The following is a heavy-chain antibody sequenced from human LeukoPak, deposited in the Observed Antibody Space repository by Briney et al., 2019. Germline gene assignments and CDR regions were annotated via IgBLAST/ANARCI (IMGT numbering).Heavy chain of an antibody. J-gene: IGHJ4*02. Sequence: GRSLRLSCAASGFTFSSYAMHWVRQAPGKGLQWVAVISYDGGNKYYADSVKGRFTISRDNSKNTLYLQMNSLRAEDTAVYYCARDSPDSYGYIFDYWGQGTLVTVSS. D-gene: IGHD5-18*01. CDR1: GFTFSSYA. CDR2: ISYDGGNK. V-gene: IGHV3-30*04. CDR3: ARDSPDSYGYIFDY.